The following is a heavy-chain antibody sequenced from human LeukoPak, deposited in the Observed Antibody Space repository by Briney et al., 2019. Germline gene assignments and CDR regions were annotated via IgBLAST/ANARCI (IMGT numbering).Heavy chain of an antibody. V-gene: IGHV4-31*03. Sequence: TPSQTLSLTCTVSGGSISGGGYYWSWLRQFPGKGLEWIGHIYYNGNTDYNPSLKSRVIISLDKSNNRFSLKLNSVTAADTAVYYCAREAYAGSGSFGESDYWGQGALVTVSS. CDR3: AREAYAGSGSFGESDY. J-gene: IGHJ4*02. CDR1: GGSISGGGYY. CDR2: IYYNGNT. D-gene: IGHD3-10*01.